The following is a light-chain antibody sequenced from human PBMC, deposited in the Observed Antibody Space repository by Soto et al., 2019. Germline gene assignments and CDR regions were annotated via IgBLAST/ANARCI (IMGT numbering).Light chain of an antibody. CDR3: QQYNDSFRYT. V-gene: IGKV1-5*03. J-gene: IGKJ2*01. CDR1: QSIHTW. Sequence: DIQMTQSPSTLSASVGDRVTITCRASQSIHTWLAWYQQKPGTVPKLLIYEASTLESGVPSRFSGSRSGTEFTLTVGSLQPDDFATYYCQQYNDSFRYTFGQGTKLEIK. CDR2: EAS.